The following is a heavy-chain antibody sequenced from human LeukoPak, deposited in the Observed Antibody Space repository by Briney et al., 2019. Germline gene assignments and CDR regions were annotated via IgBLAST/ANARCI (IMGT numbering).Heavy chain of an antibody. D-gene: IGHD1-26*01. CDR1: GGSLSTTW. Sequence: SETLSLTCVVSGGSLSTTWWSWVRQPPGKGLEWIGEIYHTGVTNYKSSLKSRVTISVDKSKNQFSLKLSSVTAADTAVDYCGRVVGAIPSYMDVWGKGTTVTVS. J-gene: IGHJ6*03. CDR3: GRVVGAIPSYMDV. V-gene: IGHV4-4*02. CDR2: IYHTGVT.